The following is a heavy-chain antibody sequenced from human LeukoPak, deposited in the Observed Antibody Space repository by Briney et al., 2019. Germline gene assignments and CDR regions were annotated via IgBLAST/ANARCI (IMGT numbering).Heavy chain of an antibody. J-gene: IGHJ4*02. D-gene: IGHD2-2*02. CDR1: GFSLRKNGVG. V-gene: IGHV2-5*02. CDR2: IYWDDDK. CDR3: AHTYTLYIKHYYFDY. Sequence: SGPTLVNPTQTLTLTCTFSGFSLRKNGVGVGWIRQPPGKALEWLSLIYWDDDKHYSPSLKSRLTITKDTSKNQVVLSMTNMDPVDTATYYCAHTYTLYIKHYYFDYWGQGTLVTVSS.